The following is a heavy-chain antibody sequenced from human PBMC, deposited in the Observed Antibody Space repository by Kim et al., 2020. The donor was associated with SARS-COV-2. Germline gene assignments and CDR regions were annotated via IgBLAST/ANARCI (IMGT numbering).Heavy chain of an antibody. J-gene: IGHJ6*02. CDR3: AREPLPYYDFWSGYRLSYYYYGMDV. CDR2: TRNKANSYTT. D-gene: IGHD3-3*01. CDR1: GFTFSDHY. V-gene: IGHV3-72*01. Sequence: GGSLRLSCAASGFTFSDHYMDWVRQAPGKGLEWVGRTRNKANSYTTEYAASVKGRFTISRDDSKNSLYLQMNSLKTEDTAVYYCAREPLPYYDFWSGYRLSYYYYGMDVWGQGTTVTVSS.